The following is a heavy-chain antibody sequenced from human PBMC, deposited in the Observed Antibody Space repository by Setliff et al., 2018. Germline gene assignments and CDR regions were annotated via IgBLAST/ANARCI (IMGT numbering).Heavy chain of an antibody. J-gene: IGHJ6*03. D-gene: IGHD5-18*01. CDR1: GGSISSSY. CDR2: FYRSGSM. V-gene: IGHV4-4*08. CDR3: AREGVDTRSSTDYRYYMDV. Sequence: SETLSLTCTVSGGSISSSYWSWIRQPPGKGLEWIGYFYRSGSMNYSPSLKGRVTMSVDTSNNQLSLKLSSVTAADTAVYYCAREGVDTRSSTDYRYYMDVWGKGTTVTVSS.